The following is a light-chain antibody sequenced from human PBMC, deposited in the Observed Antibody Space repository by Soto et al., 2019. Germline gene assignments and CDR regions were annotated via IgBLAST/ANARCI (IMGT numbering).Light chain of an antibody. CDR3: QQYGSSPWT. J-gene: IGKJ1*01. CDR1: QSVLYSSNNKNY. V-gene: IGKV4-1*01. CDR2: GAA. Sequence: DIVMTQSTDSLAVSLGERATINCKSSQSVLYSSNNKNYLAWYQQKPGQAPRLLIYGAASRAGGIPDRFSGSGSGTDFTLIISRLEPEDFAVYYCQQYGSSPWTFGQGTKVDIK.